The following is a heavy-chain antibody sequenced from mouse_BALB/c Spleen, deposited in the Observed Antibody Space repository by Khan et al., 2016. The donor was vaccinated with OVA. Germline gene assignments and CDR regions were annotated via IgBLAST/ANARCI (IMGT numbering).Heavy chain of an antibody. V-gene: IGHV9-4*02. CDR2: INTHSGVP. D-gene: IGHD2-12*01. J-gene: IGHJ4*01. Sequence: QIQLVQSGPELKKPGETVRISCKASGYTFTTAGIQWVQKMPGKGLKWIGWINTHSGVPKYAEDFKGRFAFSLEISVNTAYLQITNLKHEDTATXVCAMRGSANYRNDGGAMENWGQGTSVTVSS. CDR1: GYTFTTAG. CDR3: AMRGSANYRNDGGAMEN.